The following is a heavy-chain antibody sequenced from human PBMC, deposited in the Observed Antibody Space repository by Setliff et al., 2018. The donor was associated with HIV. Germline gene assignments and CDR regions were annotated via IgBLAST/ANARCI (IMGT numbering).Heavy chain of an antibody. V-gene: IGHV1-46*01. CDR1: GYSFTNHY. CDR2: INPTGGST. D-gene: IGHD5-12*01. Sequence: ASVKVSCKPSGYSFTNHYMHWVRQAPGQGLEWMGVINPTGGSTRNTQKFQGRVAMTRDTSTSTVYMELSSLRSEDTAVYYCASAGAWQRNALGIWGQGTMVTVSS. CDR3: ASAGAWQRNALGI. J-gene: IGHJ3*02.